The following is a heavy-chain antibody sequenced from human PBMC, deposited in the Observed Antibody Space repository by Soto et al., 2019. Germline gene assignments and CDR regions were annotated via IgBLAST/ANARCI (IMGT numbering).Heavy chain of an antibody. CDR2: ISYDGSNK. Sequence: GGSLRLSCAASGSTFSSYAMHWVRQAPGKGLEWVAVISYDGSNKYYADSVKGRFTISRDNSKNTLYLQMNSLRADDTAVYYCARPAATVIFYSGMDVWGQGTTVTVSS. D-gene: IGHD4-17*01. CDR1: GSTFSSYA. V-gene: IGHV3-30-3*01. CDR3: ARPAATVIFYSGMDV. J-gene: IGHJ6*02.